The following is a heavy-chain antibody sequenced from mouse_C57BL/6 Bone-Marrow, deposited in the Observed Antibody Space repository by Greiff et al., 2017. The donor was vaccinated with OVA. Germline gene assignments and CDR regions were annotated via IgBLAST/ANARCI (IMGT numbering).Heavy chain of an antibody. CDR3: ARAPLRLWYFDV. J-gene: IGHJ1*03. CDR2: INYDGSST. CDR1: GFTFSDYY. Sequence: EVHLVESEGGLVQPGSSMKLSCTASGFTFSDYYMAWVRQVPEKGLEWVANINYDGSSTYYLDSLKSRFIISRDNAKNILYLHMSSLKSEDTATYYCARAPLRLWYFDVWGTGTTVTVSS. V-gene: IGHV5-16*01. D-gene: IGHD3-2*02.